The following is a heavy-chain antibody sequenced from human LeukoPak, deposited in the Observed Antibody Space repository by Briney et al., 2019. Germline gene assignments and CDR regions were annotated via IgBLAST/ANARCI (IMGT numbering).Heavy chain of an antibody. D-gene: IGHD4-17*01. CDR2: IRSKAYGGTT. J-gene: IGHJ4*02. CDR1: GFNFGDYA. V-gene: IGHV3-49*04. CDR3: ASLRRGVTKFFQGFGY. Sequence: PGGSLRLSCTTSGFNFGDYALSWVRQVPGKGLEWIGFIRSKAYGGTTEYAASVKGRFTISRDDSKSVAYLQMSSLKTEDTALYYCASLRRGVTKFFQGFGYWGQGTLVTVSS.